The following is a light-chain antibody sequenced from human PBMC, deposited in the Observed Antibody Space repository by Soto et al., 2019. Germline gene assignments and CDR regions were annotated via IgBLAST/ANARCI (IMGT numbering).Light chain of an antibody. CDR2: AAS. Sequence: DIQMTQSPSSLSASVGDRVTITCRASQSISSYLNWYQQKPGKAPKLLIYAASSLQSGVPSRFSGSGSGTDFTPTSSSLQPEDFATYYSQQSYSTPPTFGQGTQVEIK. J-gene: IGKJ1*01. CDR3: QQSYSTPPT. V-gene: IGKV1-39*01. CDR1: QSISSY.